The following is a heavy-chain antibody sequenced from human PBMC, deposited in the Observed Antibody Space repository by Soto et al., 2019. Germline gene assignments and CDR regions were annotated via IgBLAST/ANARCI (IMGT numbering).Heavy chain of an antibody. D-gene: IGHD2-15*01. J-gene: IGHJ4*02. Sequence: PGGSLRLSCAASGFTFDDYAMHWVRQAPGKGREWVSGISDGGDLIYYADSVKGRFSMSRDNSENMLYLQMTNLRAEDTAIYFCAKGQGTGLAAKNFDFWGQGTLVTVSS. CDR2: ISDGGDLI. CDR3: AKGQGTGLAAKNFDF. V-gene: IGHV3-23*01. CDR1: GFTFDDYA.